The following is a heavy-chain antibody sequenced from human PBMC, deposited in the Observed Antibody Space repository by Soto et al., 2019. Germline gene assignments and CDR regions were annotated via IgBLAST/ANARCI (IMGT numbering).Heavy chain of an antibody. CDR2: MNPNSGNT. CDR3: ARDTAAAGIFDY. V-gene: IGHV1-8*01. Sequence: ASVKVSCKASGYTFTSYDINWVRQATGQGLEWMGWMNPNSGNTGYAQKFQGRVTMTRNTSTSTAYMELRSLRSDDTAVYYCARDTAAAGIFDYWGQGTLVTVSS. D-gene: IGHD6-13*01. CDR1: GYTFTSYD. J-gene: IGHJ4*02.